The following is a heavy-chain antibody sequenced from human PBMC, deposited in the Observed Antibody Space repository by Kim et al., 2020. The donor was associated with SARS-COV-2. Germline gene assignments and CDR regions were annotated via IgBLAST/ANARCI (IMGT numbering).Heavy chain of an antibody. V-gene: IGHV1-2*06. CDR1: GYTFTGYY. CDR3: ARGARAYDPRTLRRWFDP. CDR2: INPNSGGT. J-gene: IGHJ5*02. Sequence: ASVKVSCKASGYTFTGYYMHWVRQAPGQGLEWMGRINPNSGGTNYAQKFQGRVTMTRDTSISTAYMELSRLRSDDTAVYYCARGARAYDPRTLRRWFDPWGQGTLVTVSS. D-gene: IGHD5-12*01.